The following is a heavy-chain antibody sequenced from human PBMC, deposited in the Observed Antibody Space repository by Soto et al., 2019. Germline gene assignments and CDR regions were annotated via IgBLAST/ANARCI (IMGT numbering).Heavy chain of an antibody. Sequence: PGGSLRLSCAASGFTFSSYAMHWVRQAPGKGLEWVAVISYDGSNKYYADSVKGRFTISRDNSKNTLYLQMNSLRAEDTAVYYCAREILPNWFDPWGQGTLVTVSS. J-gene: IGHJ5*02. V-gene: IGHV3-30-3*01. CDR2: ISYDGSNK. CDR3: AREILPNWFDP. CDR1: GFTFSSYA.